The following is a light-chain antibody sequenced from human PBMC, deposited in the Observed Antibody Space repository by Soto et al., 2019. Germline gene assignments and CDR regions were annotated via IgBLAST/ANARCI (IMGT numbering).Light chain of an antibody. CDR1: QSVSRSY. V-gene: IGKV3-20*01. Sequence: EIVLTQSPGTLSLSPGERVTLSCRASQSVSRSYLAWYQQKPGQAPRLLIYGVSSRATSIPDRFSGSGSGTDFTLTISRLEPEDFAVYYCQQYGSSPRTFGQGTKVEIK. J-gene: IGKJ1*01. CDR2: GVS. CDR3: QQYGSSPRT.